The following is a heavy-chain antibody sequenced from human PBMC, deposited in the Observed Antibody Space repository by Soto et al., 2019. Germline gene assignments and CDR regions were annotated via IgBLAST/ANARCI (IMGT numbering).Heavy chain of an antibody. CDR3: ARDGSGYRSRHSPMDV. Sequence: GASVKVSCKASGYTFSSYAISWVRQAPGQGLEWMGGIIPIFGTANYAQKFQGRVTITADESTSTAYMELSSLRSEDTAVYYCARDGSGYRSRHSPMDVWGQGTTVTVSS. D-gene: IGHD3-22*01. J-gene: IGHJ6*02. CDR1: GYTFSSYA. V-gene: IGHV1-69*13. CDR2: IIPIFGTA.